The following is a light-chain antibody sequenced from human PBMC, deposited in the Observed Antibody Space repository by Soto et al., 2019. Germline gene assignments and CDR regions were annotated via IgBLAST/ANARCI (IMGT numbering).Light chain of an antibody. V-gene: IGKV3-15*01. Sequence: EIVMTQSPATLSVCPGERATVSCRASQSVSSNLACYQQKPGQAPRLLIYGASTRATGIPARFSGSGSGTEFTLTISSLQSEDFAVYYCQQYNNWPPTWTFGQGTKVAI. J-gene: IGKJ1*01. CDR2: GAS. CDR1: QSVSSN. CDR3: QQYNNWPPTWT.